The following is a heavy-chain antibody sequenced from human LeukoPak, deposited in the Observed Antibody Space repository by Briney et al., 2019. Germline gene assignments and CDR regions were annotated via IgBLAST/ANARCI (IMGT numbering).Heavy chain of an antibody. Sequence: GGSLRLSCAASGFTFSRFSMNWVRHAPGKGLESVSYISSSSSTIYYADSVKGRFTISRDNAKSSLYLHMNSLRDEDTAVYYCARDHFDSRDFDYWGQGTLVTVSS. D-gene: IGHD3-22*01. CDR3: ARDHFDSRDFDY. CDR2: ISSSSSTI. J-gene: IGHJ4*02. V-gene: IGHV3-48*02. CDR1: GFTFSRFS.